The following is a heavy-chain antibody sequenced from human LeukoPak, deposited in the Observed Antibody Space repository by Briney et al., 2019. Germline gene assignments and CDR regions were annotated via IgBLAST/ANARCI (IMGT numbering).Heavy chain of an antibody. J-gene: IGHJ5*02. CDR2: ISSSGSSI. V-gene: IGHV3-48*03. Sequence: PGGSLRLSCAASGFTFSSYAMNWVRQAPGKGLEWVAFISSSGSSIYYADSVKGRFTTSRDNAKNSLYLQMNRLRAEDTAVYYCATGYSRGWYENSDPWGHGTLVNVSS. D-gene: IGHD6-19*01. CDR3: ATGYSRGWYENSDP. CDR1: GFTFSSYA.